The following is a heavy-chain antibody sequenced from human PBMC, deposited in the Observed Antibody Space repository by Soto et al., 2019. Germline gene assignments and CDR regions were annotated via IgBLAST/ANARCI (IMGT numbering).Heavy chain of an antibody. CDR3: ARSVFP. J-gene: IGHJ5*02. Sequence: PSETVSLTCTVSGGSISSSSYYWGWIRQPPGTGLEWIGEINHSGSTNYNPSLKSRVTISVDTSKNQFSLKLTSVTAADTAVYYCARSVFPWGQGTLVTVSS. CDR2: INHSGST. CDR1: GGSISSSSYY. V-gene: IGHV4-39*07.